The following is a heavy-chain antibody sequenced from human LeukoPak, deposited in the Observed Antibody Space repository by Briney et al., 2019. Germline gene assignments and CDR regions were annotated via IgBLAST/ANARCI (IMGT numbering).Heavy chain of an antibody. D-gene: IGHD3-10*01. Sequence: PSETLSLTCTVSGGSISSTSSYWGWIRQPPVKGLEWIANIYYSGSTYYNSSLKSRVTISVDTSKNQFSLQLNSVTPEDTAVYYCAGASGDPIWFGPWGQGTLVTVSS. V-gene: IGHV4-39*07. CDR3: AGASGDPIWFGP. CDR2: IYYSGST. CDR1: GGSISSTSSY. J-gene: IGHJ5*02.